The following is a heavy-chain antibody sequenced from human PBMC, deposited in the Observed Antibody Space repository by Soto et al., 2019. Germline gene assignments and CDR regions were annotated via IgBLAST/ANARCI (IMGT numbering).Heavy chain of an antibody. Sequence: QVQLQESGPGLVKPSATLSLTCTVSGGSINNHYWSWIRQPPGKGLEWIGYIYYTGSTNYNPSLKSQVTISVATSKNQCSLNLTSLTASDTAIYYCARSNWYAEYWGQGTLVTFSS. D-gene: IGHD1-20*01. CDR1: GGSINNHY. J-gene: IGHJ4*02. CDR2: IYYTGST. CDR3: ARSNWYAEY. V-gene: IGHV4-59*11.